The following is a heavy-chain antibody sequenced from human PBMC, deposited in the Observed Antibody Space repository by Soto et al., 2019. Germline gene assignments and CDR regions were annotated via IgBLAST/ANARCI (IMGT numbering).Heavy chain of an antibody. V-gene: IGHV4-39*01. CDR2: IYYSGST. Sequence: SETLSLTCTVSGGSISSSSYYWGWIRQPPGKGLEWIGSIYYSGSTYYNPSLKSRVTISVDTSKNQFSLKLSSVTAADTAVYYCARQGYSYGPAVFDYWGQGTLVTVSS. CDR3: ARQGYSYGPAVFDY. CDR1: GGSISSSSYY. J-gene: IGHJ4*02. D-gene: IGHD5-18*01.